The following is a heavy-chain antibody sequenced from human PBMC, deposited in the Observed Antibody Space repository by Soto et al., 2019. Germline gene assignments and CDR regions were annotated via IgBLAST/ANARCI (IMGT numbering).Heavy chain of an antibody. CDR3: ARDPVSPDSDFWRGSSSYYYYYGMDV. CDR1: GGTFSSYA. V-gene: IGHV1-69*06. CDR2: IIPIFGTA. J-gene: IGHJ6*02. D-gene: IGHD3-3*01. Sequence: SVKVSCKASGGTFSSYAISWVRQAPGQGLEWLGGIIPIFGTANYAQKFQGRVTITADKSTSTAYMELSSLRSEDTAVYYCARDPVSPDSDFWRGSSSYYYYYGMDVWGQGTTVTVSS.